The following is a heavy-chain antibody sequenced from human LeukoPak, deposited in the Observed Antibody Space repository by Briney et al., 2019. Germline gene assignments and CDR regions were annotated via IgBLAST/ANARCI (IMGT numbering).Heavy chain of an antibody. J-gene: IGHJ4*02. CDR1: GFTFSSYA. Sequence: GGSLRLSCAASGFTFSSYAMSWVRQAPGKGLEWVSAISGSGSSTYYADSVKGRFTISRDNSKNTLYLQMNSLRAEDTAVYYCAKDPSYSTMVRGVISFDYWGQGTLVTVSS. CDR2: ISGSGSST. V-gene: IGHV3-23*01. CDR3: AKDPSYSTMVRGVISFDY. D-gene: IGHD3-10*01.